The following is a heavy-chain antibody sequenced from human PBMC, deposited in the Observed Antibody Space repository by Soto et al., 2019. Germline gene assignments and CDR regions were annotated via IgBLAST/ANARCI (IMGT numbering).Heavy chain of an antibody. CDR1: GFTFSSAW. D-gene: IGHD1-1*01. V-gene: IGHV3-15*07. CDR2: IKSKTDGGTT. Sequence: GGSLRLSCAASGFTFSSAWMNWVRQAPGKGLEWVGRIKSKTDGGTTDYASPEKGRFTISRDASKNPLYLQINSLNTEDTAVYYFTRASGYNWKGAQDAFDIWGEGTMVTVSS. J-gene: IGHJ3*02. CDR3: TRASGYNWKGAQDAFDI.